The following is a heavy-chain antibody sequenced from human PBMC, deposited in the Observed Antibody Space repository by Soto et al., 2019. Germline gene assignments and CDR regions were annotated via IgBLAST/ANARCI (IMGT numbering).Heavy chain of an antibody. D-gene: IGHD6-19*01. CDR3: ARGGAGRRSGRMGAFDI. V-gene: IGHV3-48*04. CDR1: GVTISSYS. J-gene: IGHJ3*02. CDR2: ISTSGSTI. Sequence: GVSLRLACRASGVTISSYSMSWIRQAPGKGLEWVSYISTSGSTIYYADSVKGRFTISRDNAKNSLYLQMNSLRAEDTAVYYCARGGAGRRSGRMGAFDIWGQGTMVTVSS.